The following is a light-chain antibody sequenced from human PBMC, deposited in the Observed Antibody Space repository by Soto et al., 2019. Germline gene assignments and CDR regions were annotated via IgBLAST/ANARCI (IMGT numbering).Light chain of an antibody. CDR1: QSVSSSY. Sequence: EIVLTQSPGTLSLSPGERATLSCRASQSVSSSYLAWYQQKPGQAPRLLLYGASSRATGIPDRFSGSGSGTDFTLTISRLEPEDFGVYYCQQYGSARTFGQGTKVEIK. CDR3: QQYGSART. J-gene: IGKJ1*01. CDR2: GAS. V-gene: IGKV3-20*01.